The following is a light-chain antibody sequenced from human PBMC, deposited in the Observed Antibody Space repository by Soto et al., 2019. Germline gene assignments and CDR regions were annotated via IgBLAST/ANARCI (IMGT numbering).Light chain of an antibody. CDR1: QGISNY. CDR3: QQYSSAPFT. CDR2: AAS. J-gene: IGKJ3*01. V-gene: IGKV1-27*01. Sequence: DIQMTQSPSSLSASVGDRVNITCRASQGISNYLAWYQQKPGKVPKLLIYAASTLQSGVPSRFSGSGSGTDFTLTISSLQPEDVATYYCQQYSSAPFTFGPGTNVDVK.